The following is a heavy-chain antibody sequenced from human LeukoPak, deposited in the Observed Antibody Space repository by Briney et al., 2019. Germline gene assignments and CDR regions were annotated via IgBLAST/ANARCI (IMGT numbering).Heavy chain of an antibody. V-gene: IGHV3-30-3*01. J-gene: IGHJ5*02. Sequence: GGSLRLSCAASGFTFSSYAMHWVRQAPGKGLEWVAVISYDGSNKYYADSVKGRFTISRDNSKNTLYRQMNSLRAEDTAVYYCARDVGEELGAHNWFDPWGQGTLVTVSS. CDR1: GFTFSSYA. CDR2: ISYDGSNK. D-gene: IGHD2-21*01. CDR3: ARDVGEELGAHNWFDP.